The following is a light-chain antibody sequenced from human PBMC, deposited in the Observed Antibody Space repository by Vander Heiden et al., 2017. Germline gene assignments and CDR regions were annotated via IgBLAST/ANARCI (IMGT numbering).Light chain of an antibody. J-gene: IGLJ2*01. CDR2: KDS. Sequence: SYELTPPPSVSGSTGKTASITCSVDKLEDKYACWYQQKPGQSLVLVIYKDSKRASGIPERFSGSNSGNTATLTISVTQAGDEADYYCQAWDSSTAVFGGGTKLTVL. V-gene: IGLV3-1*01. CDR3: QAWDSSTAV. CDR1: KLEDKY.